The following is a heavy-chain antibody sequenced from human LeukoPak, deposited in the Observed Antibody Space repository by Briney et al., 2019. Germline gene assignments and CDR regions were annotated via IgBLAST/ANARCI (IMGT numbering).Heavy chain of an antibody. Sequence: ASVKVSCKASGYTFTSYDINWVRQATGQGLEWMGWMNPIFGTANYAQKFQGRVTITADESTSTAYMELSSLRSEDTAVYYCARGLDFGYNFWSGFYYWGQGTLVTVSS. V-gene: IGHV1-69*13. CDR1: GYTFTSYD. D-gene: IGHD3-3*01. CDR3: ARGLDFGYNFWSGFYY. CDR2: MNPIFGTA. J-gene: IGHJ4*02.